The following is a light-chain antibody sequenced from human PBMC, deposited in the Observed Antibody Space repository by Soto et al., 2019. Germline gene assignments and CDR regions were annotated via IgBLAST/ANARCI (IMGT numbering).Light chain of an antibody. Sequence: EIVMTQSPATLSVSPGERATLSCRASQSVSNNLAWYLQKPGQAPRLLIYGASTRATGIPARFSGSGSGTEFTLTISNLQAEDFAVYYCQQYNNWPPLTFGGGTKVEI. CDR1: QSVSNN. V-gene: IGKV3-15*01. CDR3: QQYNNWPPLT. J-gene: IGKJ4*01. CDR2: GAS.